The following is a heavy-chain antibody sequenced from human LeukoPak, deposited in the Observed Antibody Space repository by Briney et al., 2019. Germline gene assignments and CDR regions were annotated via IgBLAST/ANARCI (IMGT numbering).Heavy chain of an antibody. J-gene: IGHJ4*02. CDR1: GGSISSSSSYY. CDR2: IYYTSDI. V-gene: IGHV4-39*01. D-gene: IGHD5-12*01. Sequence: PSETLSLTCTVSGGSISSSSSYYWGWIRQPPGKGLEWIGSIYYTSDIYYHSSLKSRVTISVDTSKNQFSLKLSSVTAADTALYYCARLRGYTDGNPGYWGQGSLVTVSS. CDR3: ARLRGYTDGNPGY.